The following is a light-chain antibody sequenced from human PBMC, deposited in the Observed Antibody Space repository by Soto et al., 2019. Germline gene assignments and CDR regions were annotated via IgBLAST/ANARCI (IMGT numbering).Light chain of an antibody. V-gene: IGKV1-12*01. Sequence: DIQMTQPPSSVSASVGDGVTIPCRASQAIDSWLAWYQQKPGEAPKLLIFTGSLLHSGVPPRFSGSGSGTDFTLTISSLQPEDFATYYCQQLNSFPPTFGQGTRLEIK. CDR1: QAIDSW. CDR2: TGS. J-gene: IGKJ5*01. CDR3: QQLNSFPPT.